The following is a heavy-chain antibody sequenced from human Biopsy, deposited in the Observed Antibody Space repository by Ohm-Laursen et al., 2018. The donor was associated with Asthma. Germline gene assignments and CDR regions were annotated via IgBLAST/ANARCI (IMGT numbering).Heavy chain of an antibody. Sequence: LRLSCAASGFTFGDYWMSWVRQVPGKGLEWVANIKHDGTEKNHVDSLKGRFAISRDNAKNSLYLQMNSLRAEDTAVYYCARTFHFWSPYHAEHYQLWGQGTLVTVPS. J-gene: IGHJ1*01. CDR2: IKHDGTEK. V-gene: IGHV3-7*01. D-gene: IGHD3-3*02. CDR3: ARTFHFWSPYHAEHYQL. CDR1: GFTFGDYW.